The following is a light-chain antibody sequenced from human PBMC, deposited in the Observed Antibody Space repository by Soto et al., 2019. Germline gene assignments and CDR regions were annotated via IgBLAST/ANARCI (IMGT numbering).Light chain of an antibody. J-gene: IGKJ3*01. CDR3: QQRSNPFT. Sequence: EIVMTQSPATLSLSPGERATLSCRASESIGSNLAWYQQKPGQAPRLLIYGAATRATAIPARFSGSGFGTEFTLTISSLQSDDFAVYYCQQRSNPFTFGPGTKVDIK. CDR1: ESIGSN. V-gene: IGKV3-15*01. CDR2: GAA.